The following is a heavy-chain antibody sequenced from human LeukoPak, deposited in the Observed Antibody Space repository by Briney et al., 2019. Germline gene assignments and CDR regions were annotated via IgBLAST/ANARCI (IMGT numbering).Heavy chain of an antibody. CDR1: GFTFSDDY. D-gene: IGHD1/OR15-1a*01. Sequence: PGGSLRLSCAASGFTFSDDYMSWIRQAPGKGLEWVSYISKSGSIIYYADSVKGRFTISRDNTKNSLYLQMNSLRAEDTAVYPCARDWGEELEHNYYYYGMDAWGQGTTVTVSS. CDR2: ISKSGSII. J-gene: IGHJ6*02. V-gene: IGHV3-11*01. CDR3: ARDWGEELEHNYYYYGMDA.